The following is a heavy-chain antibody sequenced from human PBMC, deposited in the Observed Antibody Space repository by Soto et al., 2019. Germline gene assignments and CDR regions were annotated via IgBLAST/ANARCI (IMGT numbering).Heavy chain of an antibody. CDR1: GFTFSSYA. Sequence: GGSLSLSCAASGFTFSSYAMSWVRQAPGKGLEWVSAISGSGGSTYYADSVKGRFTISRDNSKNTLYLQMNSLRAEDMAVYYCAALPFHDYGDYVWFDPWGQGTLVTVSS. J-gene: IGHJ5*02. CDR2: ISGSGGST. V-gene: IGHV3-23*01. D-gene: IGHD4-17*01. CDR3: AALPFHDYGDYVWFDP.